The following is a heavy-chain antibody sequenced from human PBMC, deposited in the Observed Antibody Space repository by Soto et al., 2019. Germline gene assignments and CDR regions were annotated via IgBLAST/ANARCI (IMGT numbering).Heavy chain of an antibody. D-gene: IGHD4-17*01. Sequence: SETLSLTCTVSGGSISSYYWSWIRQPPGKGLEWIGYIYYSGSTNYNPSLKSRVTISVDTSKNQFSLKLSSVTAADTAVYYCARHDPGDYGDYGYYYYYMDVWGKGTTVTVSS. CDR2: IYYSGST. CDR3: ARHDPGDYGDYGYYYYYMDV. CDR1: GGSISSYY. J-gene: IGHJ6*03. V-gene: IGHV4-59*08.